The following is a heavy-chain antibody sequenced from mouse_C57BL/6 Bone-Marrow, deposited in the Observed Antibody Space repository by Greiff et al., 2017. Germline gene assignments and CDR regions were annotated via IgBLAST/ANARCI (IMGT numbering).Heavy chain of an antibody. Sequence: QVQLQQPGAELVKPGASVKMSCQASGYTFTRYWITWVKQRPGQGLEWIGDIYPGSGSTNYNEKFKSKATLTVDTSSSTAYMQLSSLTSEDSAVYYCARTILRLDYWGQGTTLTVSS. D-gene: IGHD1-1*01. V-gene: IGHV1-55*01. CDR1: GYTFTRYW. CDR2: IYPGSGST. CDR3: ARTILRLDY. J-gene: IGHJ2*01.